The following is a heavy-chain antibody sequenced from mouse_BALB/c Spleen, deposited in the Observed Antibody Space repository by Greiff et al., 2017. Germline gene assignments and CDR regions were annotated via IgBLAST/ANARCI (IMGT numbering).Heavy chain of an antibody. D-gene: IGHD1-1*01. V-gene: IGHV7-3*02. CDR2: IRNKANGYTT. CDR3: ARDFSPYYYGSSPWFAY. J-gene: IGHJ3*01. Sequence: EVKLVESGGGLVQPGGSLRLSCATSGFTFTDYYMSWVRQPPGKALEWLGFIRNKANGYTTEYSASVKGRFTISRDNSQSILYLQMNTLRAEDSATYYCARDFSPYYYGSSPWFAYWGQGTLVTVSA. CDR1: GFTFTDYY.